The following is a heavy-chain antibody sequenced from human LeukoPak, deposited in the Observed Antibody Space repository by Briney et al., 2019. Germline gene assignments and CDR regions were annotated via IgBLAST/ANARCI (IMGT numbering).Heavy chain of an antibody. CDR1: GFTFSNAW. CDR2: ISSNGATR. D-gene: IGHD1-1*01. Sequence: GGSLRLSCAASGFTFSNAWMSWVRQAPGKGLEWISYISSNGATRDYADSVRGRVTISRDNAVNSLYLQMNSLRDDDTAVYYCARGGLRDSENCNDYWGQGILVIVSS. V-gene: IGHV3-48*02. CDR3: ARGGLRDSENCNDY. J-gene: IGHJ4*02.